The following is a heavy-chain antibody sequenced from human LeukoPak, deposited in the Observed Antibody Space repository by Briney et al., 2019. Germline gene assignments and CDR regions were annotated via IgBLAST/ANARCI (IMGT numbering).Heavy chain of an antibody. CDR1: GYSISSGYY. V-gene: IGHV4-38-2*01. J-gene: IGHJ3*02. CDR3: ARRHQNDAFDI. Sequence: SETLSLTCGVSGYSISSGYYWGWIRQPPGKGLEWIGSIYHSGSTYYNPSLKSRVTISVDTSKNQFSLKLSSVTSADTAVYYCARRHQNDAFDIWGQGTMVTVSS. CDR2: IYHSGST.